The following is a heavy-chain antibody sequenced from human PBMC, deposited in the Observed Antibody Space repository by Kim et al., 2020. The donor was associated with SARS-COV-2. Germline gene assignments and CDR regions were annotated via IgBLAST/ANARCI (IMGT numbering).Heavy chain of an antibody. J-gene: IGHJ6*01. CDR3: AKDRGIKAAAGASYYYG. CDR1: GFTFDDYA. Sequence: GGSLRLSCAASGFTFDDYAMHWVRQAPGKGLEWVSGISWNSGSIGYADSVTGRFTISSDNAKNSLYLQMNRLRAEDTALYYCAKDRGIKAAAGASYYYG. D-gene: IGHD6-13*01. V-gene: IGHV3-9*01. CDR2: ISWNSGSI.